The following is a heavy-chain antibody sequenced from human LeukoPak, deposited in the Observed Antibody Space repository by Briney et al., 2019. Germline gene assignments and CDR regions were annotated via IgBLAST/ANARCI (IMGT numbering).Heavy chain of an antibody. CDR2: INSDGSST. J-gene: IGHJ6*02. CDR1: GFTFSSYW. Sequence: GGSLRLSCAASGFTFSSYWMHWVRQAPGKGLVWVSRINSDGSSTNYADSVKGRFTISRDNAKNTLYLQMNSLRAEDTAVYYCASQLRFLEWLGYYGVDVWGQGTTVTVSS. D-gene: IGHD3-3*01. CDR3: ASQLRFLEWLGYYGVDV. V-gene: IGHV3-74*01.